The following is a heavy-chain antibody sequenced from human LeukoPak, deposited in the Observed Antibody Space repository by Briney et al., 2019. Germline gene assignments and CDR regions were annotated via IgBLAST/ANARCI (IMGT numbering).Heavy chain of an antibody. Sequence: GGSLRLSCAASGFTVGSNTMSWVRQAPGKGLEWVSIIYSGGSTSYADSVKGRFTLSRDNSKNTLYLQMNSLRTEDTAVYYCARGGSYFDISGYYFYWGQGTLVTVSS. CDR2: IYSGGST. J-gene: IGHJ4*02. V-gene: IGHV3-66*01. D-gene: IGHD3-22*01. CDR1: GFTVGSNT. CDR3: ARGGSYFDISGYYFY.